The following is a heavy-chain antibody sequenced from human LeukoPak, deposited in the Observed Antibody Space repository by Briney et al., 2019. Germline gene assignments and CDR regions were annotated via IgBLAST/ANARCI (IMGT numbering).Heavy chain of an antibody. CDR3: ARGAATYYFDY. CDR2: NYYSGST. CDR1: GGSISNYY. J-gene: IGHJ4*02. D-gene: IGHD6-25*01. V-gene: IGHV4-59*12. Sequence: SETLSLTCTVSGGSISNYYWSWIRQPPGEGLEWIGFNYYSGSTNYNPSLKSRVTISVDKSKNQFSLKLSSVTAADTAVYYCARGAATYYFDYWGQGTLVTVSS.